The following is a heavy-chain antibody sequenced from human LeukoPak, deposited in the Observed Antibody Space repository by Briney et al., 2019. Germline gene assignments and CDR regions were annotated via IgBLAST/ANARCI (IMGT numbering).Heavy chain of an antibody. CDR2: VYSSGTA. Sequence: SETLSLTCTVSGDSNSVHYWSWIRLPPGKGPEWIGYVYSSGTADYNPSLKSRASISIDTSKNQFSLRLTSVTAADSAVYYCASTGQIGVFDFWGQGTLVTVSS. J-gene: IGHJ4*02. V-gene: IGHV4-59*11. CDR1: GDSNSVHY. CDR3: ASTGQIGVFDF. D-gene: IGHD3-10*01.